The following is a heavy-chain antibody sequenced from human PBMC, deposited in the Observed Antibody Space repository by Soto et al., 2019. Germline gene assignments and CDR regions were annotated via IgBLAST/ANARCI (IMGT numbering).Heavy chain of an antibody. V-gene: IGHV4-59*13. CDR2: IYGSGST. D-gene: IGHD3-22*01. CDR1: TGSFSVYS. CDR3: ARGQTVRAYEF. J-gene: IGHJ3*01. Sequence: SETLSLTCTLSTGSFSVYSWSWVRQVPGKGLEWIGYIYGSGSTNYNPSLKNRVSISIDSAKNQFSLRLSSVTAADTAVYFCARGQTVRAYEFWGQGTKVT.